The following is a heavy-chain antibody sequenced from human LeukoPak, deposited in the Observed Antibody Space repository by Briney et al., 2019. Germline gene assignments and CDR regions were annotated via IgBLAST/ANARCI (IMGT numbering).Heavy chain of an antibody. Sequence: SETLSLTCTVSGGSISSYYWSWIRQPPGKGLEWIGYIYYSGSTNYNPSLKSRVTISVDTSKNQFSLKLRSVTAADTAVYYCARDPTYYDLGWFDPWGQGTLVTVSS. CDR3: ARDPTYYDLGWFDP. CDR2: IYYSGST. J-gene: IGHJ5*02. CDR1: GGSISSYY. D-gene: IGHD3-3*01. V-gene: IGHV4-59*01.